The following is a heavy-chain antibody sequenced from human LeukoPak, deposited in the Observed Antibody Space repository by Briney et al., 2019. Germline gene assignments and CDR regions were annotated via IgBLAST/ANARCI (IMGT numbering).Heavy chain of an antibody. Sequence: GTLSLTCAVSGGSISSSNWWSWVRQAPGKGLEWVANIKQDGSEKYYVDSVKGRFTISRDNAKNSLYLQMNSLRAEDTAVYYCASNSHLYRVLDYWGQGTLVTVSS. CDR1: GGSISSSNW. CDR3: ASNSHLYRVLDY. J-gene: IGHJ4*02. CDR2: IKQDGSEK. V-gene: IGHV3-7*01. D-gene: IGHD1-26*01.